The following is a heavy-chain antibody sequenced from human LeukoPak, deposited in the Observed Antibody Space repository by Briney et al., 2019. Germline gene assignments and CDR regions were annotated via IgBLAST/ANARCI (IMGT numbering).Heavy chain of an antibody. V-gene: IGHV4-59*01. CDR3: ARDKFSGCGSLVFDY. Sequence: SETLFLTCTVSGGSISSYYWSWIRQPPGKGLEWIGYIYYSGSTNYDPSLKSRVTISVDTSKNQFSLKLSSVTAADTAVYYCARDKFSGCGSLVFDYWGQGTLVTVSS. CDR2: IYYSGST. CDR1: GGSISSYY. D-gene: IGHD2-15*01. J-gene: IGHJ4*02.